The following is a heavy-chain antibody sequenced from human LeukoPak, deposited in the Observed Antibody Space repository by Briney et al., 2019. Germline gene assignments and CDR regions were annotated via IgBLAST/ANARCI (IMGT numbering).Heavy chain of an antibody. CDR1: GYTFTSYD. Sequence: GASVKVSCKASGYTFTSYDINWVRQATGQGLEWMGWMNPNSGNTGYAQKFQGRVTITRNTSISTASMELSSLRSEDTAVDYCSRGTSSWTLYYYYYMDVWGKGTTVTVSS. V-gene: IGHV1-8*03. J-gene: IGHJ6*03. CDR3: SRGTSSWTLYYYYYMDV. D-gene: IGHD2-2*01. CDR2: MNPNSGNT.